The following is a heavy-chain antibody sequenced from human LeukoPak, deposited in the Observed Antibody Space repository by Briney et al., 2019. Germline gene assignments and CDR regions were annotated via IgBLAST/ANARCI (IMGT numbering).Heavy chain of an antibody. CDR1: GGSISGYY. CDR2: IYYSGDT. CDR3: ARHSSGYYVTFEY. V-gene: IGHV4-59*08. Sequence: SETLSLTCTVSGGSISGYYWSWIRQPPGKGLEWIGYIYYSGDTNYNPSLKSRVTISVDTSKDQFSLKLTSVTAADTAVYYCARHSSGYYVTFEYWGQGTLVTVSS. D-gene: IGHD3-22*01. J-gene: IGHJ4*02.